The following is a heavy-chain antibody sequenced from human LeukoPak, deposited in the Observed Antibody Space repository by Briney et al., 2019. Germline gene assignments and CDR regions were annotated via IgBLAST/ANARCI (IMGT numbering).Heavy chain of an antibody. CDR3: ARDLSGIHDC. CDR1: GFTFRDHW. V-gene: IGHV3-74*01. CDR2: ISPDGTVT. D-gene: IGHD3-10*01. J-gene: IGHJ4*02. Sequence: GGSLRLSCAASGFTFRDHWMHWVRQAPGKGLVWVSHISPDGTVTNYADSVEGRFTISRDNAKNTLYLQMNSLRAEDTAVYYCARDLSGIHDCWGQGTLVTVSS.